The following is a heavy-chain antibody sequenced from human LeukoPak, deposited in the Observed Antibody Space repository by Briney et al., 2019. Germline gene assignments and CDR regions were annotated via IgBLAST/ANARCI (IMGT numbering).Heavy chain of an antibody. V-gene: IGHV3-21*01. D-gene: IGHD5-12*01. CDR1: GFTFSSYS. CDR3: ARFQPRPKKGFGFSGYDRAFDY. CDR2: ISSSSSYI. Sequence: PGGSLRLSCAASGFTFSSYSMNWVRQAPGKGLEWVSSISSSSSYIYYADSVKGRFTISRDNAKNSLYLQMNSLRAEDTAVYYCARFQPRPKKGFGFSGYDRAFDYWGEGTLVTVSS. J-gene: IGHJ4*02.